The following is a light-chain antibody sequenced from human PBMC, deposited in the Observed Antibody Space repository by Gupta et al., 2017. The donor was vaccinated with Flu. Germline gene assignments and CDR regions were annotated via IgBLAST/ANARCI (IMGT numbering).Light chain of an antibody. Sequence: DIVLTQSPATLSLSPGERVTISCRSSQSVSSYLSWYQQKPGQAPRLLIYDASNSATGIPARFSGSGSGTDVTITISSLEPEDFAVYYCQQRSNCTKNSFGQGTKLEIK. J-gene: IGKJ2*03. CDR3: QQRSNCTKNS. V-gene: IGKV3-11*01. CDR2: DAS. CDR1: QSVSSY.